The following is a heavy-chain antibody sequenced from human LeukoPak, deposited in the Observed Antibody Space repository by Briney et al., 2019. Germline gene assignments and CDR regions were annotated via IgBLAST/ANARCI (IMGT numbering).Heavy chain of an antibody. CDR3: AKPDYCGNSAFDY. Sequence: GGSLRLSCAASGFTFSSYAMSWVRQAPGKGLEWVSAISGSGGSAYYADSVKGRFTISRDNSKNTLYLQMNSLRAEDTAVYYCAKPDYCGNSAFDYWGQGTLVTVSS. CDR2: ISGSGGSA. D-gene: IGHD4-23*01. J-gene: IGHJ4*02. V-gene: IGHV3-23*01. CDR1: GFTFSSYA.